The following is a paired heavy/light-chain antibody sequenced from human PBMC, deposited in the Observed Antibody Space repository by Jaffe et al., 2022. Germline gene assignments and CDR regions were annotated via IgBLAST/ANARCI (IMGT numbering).Light chain of an antibody. J-gene: IGLJ1*01. CDR3: GTWDTSLREFF. Sequence: QSVLTQPPSVSAAPGQKVTISCSGSSSNIGNYFVSWYQQVPGRAPKLLIYEDDKRPSGIPDRFSASKSGTSATLGITGLQTGDEADYYCGTWDTSLREFFFGTGTEVTVL. CDR2: EDD. CDR1: SSNIGNYF. V-gene: IGLV1-51*02.
Heavy chain of an antibody. V-gene: IGHV1-8*01. D-gene: IGHD3-10*01. Sequence: QVQLVQSGAEVKKPGASVKVSCKASGYPFTSYDINWVRQATGQGLEWLGWMNPISFNTGYAQKFQGRVTMTMDTSIGTAYMDLSSLRSDDTAVYYCARGNSGLGRDYYFDSWGQGTLVTVSS. CDR1: GYPFTSYD. J-gene: IGHJ4*02. CDR2: MNPISFNT. CDR3: ARGNSGLGRDYYFDS.